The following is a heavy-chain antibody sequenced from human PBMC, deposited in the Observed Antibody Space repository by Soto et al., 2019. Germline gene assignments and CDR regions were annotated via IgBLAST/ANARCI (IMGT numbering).Heavy chain of an antibody. J-gene: IGHJ3*02. Sequence: LRLSCAASGFPFSDYYMSWIRQAPGKGLEWVSYISSSGSTIYYADSVKGRFTISRDNAKNSLYLQMNSLRAEDTAVYYCARYPLGIAVAGTRDAFDIWGQGTMVTVSS. CDR3: ARYPLGIAVAGTRDAFDI. V-gene: IGHV3-11*01. CDR1: GFPFSDYY. CDR2: ISSSGSTI. D-gene: IGHD6-19*01.